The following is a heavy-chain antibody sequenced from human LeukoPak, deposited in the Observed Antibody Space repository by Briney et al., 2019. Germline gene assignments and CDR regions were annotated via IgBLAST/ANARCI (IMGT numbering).Heavy chain of an antibody. Sequence: GSSVKVSCKASGGTFSSYAISWVRQAPGQGLEWMGGIIPIFGTANYAQKFQGRVTITTDESTSTAYMELISLRSEDTAVYYCARSDYDFWSGYCLYYWGQGTLVTVSS. CDR2: IIPIFGTA. CDR1: GGTFSSYA. V-gene: IGHV1-69*05. J-gene: IGHJ4*02. D-gene: IGHD3-3*01. CDR3: ARSDYDFWSGYCLYY.